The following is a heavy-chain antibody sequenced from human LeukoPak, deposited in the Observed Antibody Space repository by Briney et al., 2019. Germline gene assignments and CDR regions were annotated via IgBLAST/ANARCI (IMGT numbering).Heavy chain of an antibody. J-gene: IGHJ5*02. V-gene: IGHV3-74*01. CDR3: TRDLDGSGSYHWFDP. CDR1: GFIFSSYW. CDR2: INGDGSTT. D-gene: IGHD3-10*01. Sequence: GGSLRLSCAASGFIFSSYWMHWVRQAPGKGLVWVSRINGDGSTTTYADSVKGRFTISRDNTKNTLYLQMNSLRAEDTAVYYCTRDLDGSGSYHWFDPWGQGTLVTVSS.